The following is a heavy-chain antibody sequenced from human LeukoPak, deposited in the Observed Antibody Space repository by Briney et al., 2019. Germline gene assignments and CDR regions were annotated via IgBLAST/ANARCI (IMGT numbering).Heavy chain of an antibody. CDR2: ISGSGGST. D-gene: IGHD2-2*02. CDR1: GFTFSSYA. J-gene: IGHJ4*02. CDR3: AKGNCRGTSCYSDY. V-gene: IGHV3-23*01. Sequence: QTGGSLRLSCAASGFTFSSYAMRWVRQAPGKGLEWVPGISGSGGSTYYADSVKGRFTIARDNSKNTLYLQMNSLRAEDTAVYYCAKGNCRGTSCYSDYWGQGTLVTVSS.